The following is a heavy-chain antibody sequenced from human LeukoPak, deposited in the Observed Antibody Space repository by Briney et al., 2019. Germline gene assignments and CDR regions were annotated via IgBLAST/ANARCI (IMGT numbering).Heavy chain of an antibody. CDR2: MNPNSGNT. V-gene: IGHV1-8*01. CDR3: ARSYTVAVIAFDY. Sequence: ASVKVSCKASGYTFTSYDINWVRQATGQGLEWMGWMNPNSGNTGYAQKFQGRVTMTRNTSISTAYMELSRLRSDDTAVYYCARSYTVAVIAFDYWGQGTLVTVSS. D-gene: IGHD4-23*01. J-gene: IGHJ4*02. CDR1: GYTFTSYD.